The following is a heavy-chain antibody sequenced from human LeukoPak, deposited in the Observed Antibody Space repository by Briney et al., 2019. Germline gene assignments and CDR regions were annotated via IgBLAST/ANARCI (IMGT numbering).Heavy chain of an antibody. V-gene: IGHV3-23*01. D-gene: IGHD3-9*01. J-gene: IGHJ4*02. Sequence: GGSLRLSCAASGFTFSSYAMSWVRQAPGKGLEWVSAISGSGGSTYYADSVKGRFTISRDNSKNTLYLQMNSLRAEDTAVYYCAKERGRSSYDILTGYTDYWGQGALVTVSS. CDR2: ISGSGGST. CDR1: GFTFSSYA. CDR3: AKERGRSSYDILTGYTDY.